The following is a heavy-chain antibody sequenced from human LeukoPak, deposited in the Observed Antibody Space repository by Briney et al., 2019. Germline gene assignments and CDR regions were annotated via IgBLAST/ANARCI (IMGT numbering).Heavy chain of an antibody. CDR1: GGSITSTNW. Sequence: SETLSHTRGDSGGSITSTNWWSWVRQPPGQGLEWIGEISLSGLTNYNPSLKSRVTMALDKSKNHLSLNLTSVTAADTAVYYCSRENGAFPPFGYWGQGSLVSVPS. D-gene: IGHD2-8*01. J-gene: IGHJ4*02. V-gene: IGHV4-4*02. CDR2: ISLSGLT. CDR3: SRENGAFPPFGY.